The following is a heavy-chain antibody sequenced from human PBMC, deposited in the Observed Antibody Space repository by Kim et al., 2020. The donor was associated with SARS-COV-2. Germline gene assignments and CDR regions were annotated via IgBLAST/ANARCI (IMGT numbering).Heavy chain of an antibody. V-gene: IGHV4-34*01. D-gene: IGHD3-10*01. CDR3: ARVRLLWFGELLVRVPYYYYMDV. J-gene: IGHJ6*03. Sequence: SETLSLTCAVYGGSFSGYYWSWIRQPPGKGLEWIGEINHSGSTNYNPSLKSRVTISVDTSKNQFSLKLSSVTAADTAVYYCARVRLLWFGELLVRVPYYYYMDVWGKGTTVTVSS. CDR2: INHSGST. CDR1: GGSFSGYY.